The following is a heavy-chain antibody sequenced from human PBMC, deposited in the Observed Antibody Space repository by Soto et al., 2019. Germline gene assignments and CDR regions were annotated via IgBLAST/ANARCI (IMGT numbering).Heavy chain of an antibody. CDR3: ARVVAARPAVGMDV. Sequence: QVQLVQSGAEVKKPGSSVKFSCKASGGTFSSYAISWVRQAPGQGLEWMGGIIPIFGTANYAQKFQGRVTITADKSTSTAYMEMSSLRSEDTAVYYCARVVAARPAVGMDVWGQGTTVTVSS. CDR1: GGTFSSYA. CDR2: IIPIFGTA. J-gene: IGHJ6*02. V-gene: IGHV1-69*06. D-gene: IGHD6-6*01.